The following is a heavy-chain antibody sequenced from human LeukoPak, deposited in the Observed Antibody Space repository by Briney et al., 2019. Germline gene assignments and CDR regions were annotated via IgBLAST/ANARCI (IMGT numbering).Heavy chain of an antibody. D-gene: IGHD2-15*01. CDR2: IHYSGST. V-gene: IGHV4-30-4*01. Sequence: SETLSLTCSVSGGSISSTDYYWSWIRQSPGKGLDWIGYIHYSGSTFYNPSLKSRVSISVDTSKNQFSLKLTSVTAADTAVYYCARVGGGSDTYYAMDVWGQGTTVTVSS. CDR3: ARVGGGSDTYYAMDV. CDR1: GGSISSTDYY. J-gene: IGHJ6*02.